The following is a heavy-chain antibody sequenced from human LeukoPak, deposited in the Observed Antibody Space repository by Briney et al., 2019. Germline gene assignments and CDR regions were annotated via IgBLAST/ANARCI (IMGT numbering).Heavy chain of an antibody. CDR1: GFTFSSYS. CDR2: ISSSSSYI. Sequence: GGSLRLSCAAPGFTFSSYSMNWVRQAPGKGLEWVSSISSSSSYIYYADSVKGRFTISRDNAENSLYLQMNSLRAEDTAVYYCARDRGTMVRGVISWNYWGQGTLVTVSS. V-gene: IGHV3-21*01. J-gene: IGHJ4*02. CDR3: ARDRGTMVRGVISWNY. D-gene: IGHD3-10*01.